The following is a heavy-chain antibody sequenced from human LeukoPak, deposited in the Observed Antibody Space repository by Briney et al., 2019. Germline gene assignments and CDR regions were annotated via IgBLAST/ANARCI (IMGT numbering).Heavy chain of an antibody. CDR2: ISHDGSNK. Sequence: GGSLRLSCAASGFTYSSHNMHWVRQAPGRGLEWVTLISHDGSNKYYADSVKGRFTISRDNSKNTLHLQMNSLRAEDTAMYYCARDQGYSYGHSFDYWGQETLVTVSS. V-gene: IGHV3-30-3*01. CDR3: ARDQGYSYGHSFDY. CDR1: GFTYSSHN. D-gene: IGHD5-18*01. J-gene: IGHJ4*02.